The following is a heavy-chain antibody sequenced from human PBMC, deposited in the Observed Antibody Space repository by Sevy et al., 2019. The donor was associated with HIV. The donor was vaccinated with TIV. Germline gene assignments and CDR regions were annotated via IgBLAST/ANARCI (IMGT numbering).Heavy chain of an antibody. CDR1: GFTFSTYW. CDR2: VNSDGGST. D-gene: IGHD2-8*01. V-gene: IGHV3-74*01. CDR3: ARTASMDYFFYYAMDV. Sequence: GGSLRLSCAASGFTFSTYWMHWARQAPGKGLVWVSRVNSDGGSTIYADSVKGRFTISRDNAKNTLYLQMSSLRAEDTAVYYGARTASMDYFFYYAMDVWGQGTTVTVSS. J-gene: IGHJ6*02.